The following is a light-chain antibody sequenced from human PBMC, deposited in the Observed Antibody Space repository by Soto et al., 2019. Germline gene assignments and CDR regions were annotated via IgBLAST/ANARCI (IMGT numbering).Light chain of an antibody. CDR3: AAGDDSLG. CDR1: SSNIGNNA. CDR2: YDD. Sequence: QSVLTQPPSVSEAPRQRVTISCSGSSSNIGNNAVNWYQQLPGKAPKLLIYYDDLLPSGVSDRFSGSKSGTSASLAISGLQSEDEADYYCAAGDDSLGFGGGTKLTVL. V-gene: IGLV1-36*01. J-gene: IGLJ3*02.